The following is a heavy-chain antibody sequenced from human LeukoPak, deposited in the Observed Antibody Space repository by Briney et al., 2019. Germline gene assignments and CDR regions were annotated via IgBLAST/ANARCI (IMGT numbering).Heavy chain of an antibody. V-gene: IGHV3-48*03. D-gene: IGHD6-13*01. J-gene: IGHJ6*03. CDR2: ISSSGSTI. Sequence: PGGSLRLSCAASGFTFSSYEMNWVRQAPGKGLEWVSYISSSGSTIYYADSVKGRFTISRDNAKNSLYLQMNSLRAEDTAVYYCAKDGSSSWYVTALYYYYYMDVWGKGTTVTISS. CDR3: AKDGSSSWYVTALYYYYYMDV. CDR1: GFTFSSYE.